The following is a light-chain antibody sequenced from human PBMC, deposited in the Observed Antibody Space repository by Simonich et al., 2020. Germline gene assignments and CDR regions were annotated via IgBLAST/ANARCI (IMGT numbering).Light chain of an antibody. J-gene: IGLJ3*02. CDR3: SSYTSSSTLV. V-gene: IGLV2-14*01. Sequence: QSALTQPASVSGSPGQSITISCTGTSSDDGGYNYVSWYQQHPGKAPKLMIYDVSTRPSGVSSRFSGYKSGNTASLTISGLQAEDEADYYCSSYTSSSTLVFGGGTKLTVL. CDR2: DVS. CDR1: SSDDGGYNY.